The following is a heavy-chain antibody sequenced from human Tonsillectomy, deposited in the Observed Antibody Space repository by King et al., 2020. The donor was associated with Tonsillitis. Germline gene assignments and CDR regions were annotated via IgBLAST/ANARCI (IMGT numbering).Heavy chain of an antibody. CDR2: IWYDGSNK. Sequence: QVQLVESGGGVVQPGRSLRLSCAASGFTFSSYGMHWVRQAPGKGLEGVAVIWYDGSNKYYADSGKGRFTISRDNSKNTLYLQMNSLRAEDTAVYYCAREKELVIDYWGQGTLVTVSS. J-gene: IGHJ4*02. V-gene: IGHV3-33*01. CDR3: AREKELVIDY. D-gene: IGHD6-13*01. CDR1: GFTFSSYG.